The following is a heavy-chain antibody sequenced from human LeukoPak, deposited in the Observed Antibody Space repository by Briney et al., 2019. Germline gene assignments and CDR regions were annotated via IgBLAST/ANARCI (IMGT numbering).Heavy chain of an antibody. CDR3: ARDLLGLPHKYFDY. D-gene: IGHD3-16*01. CDR1: GFSFSAYG. J-gene: IGHJ4*02. Sequence: GESLRLSCAASGFSFSAYGMHWVRQAPGKGLEWVAYIWYDGSKKEYANSVKGRFTISRDTSKSTVYLQMSSLRPEDTAVYYCARDLLGLPHKYFDYWGQGTLVTVSS. V-gene: IGHV3-30*02. CDR2: IWYDGSKK.